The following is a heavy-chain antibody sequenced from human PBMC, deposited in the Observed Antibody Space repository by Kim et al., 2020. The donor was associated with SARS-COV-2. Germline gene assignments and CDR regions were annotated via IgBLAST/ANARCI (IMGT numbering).Heavy chain of an antibody. J-gene: IGHJ4*02. D-gene: IGHD6-25*01. CDR3: ATRCRDGGGYQFHFDS. V-gene: IGHV3-30*09. Sequence: DSVKERFAISRDNFQNTLSLKMNSLRADDTAIYYCATRCRDGGGYQFHFDSWGQGTLVTVST.